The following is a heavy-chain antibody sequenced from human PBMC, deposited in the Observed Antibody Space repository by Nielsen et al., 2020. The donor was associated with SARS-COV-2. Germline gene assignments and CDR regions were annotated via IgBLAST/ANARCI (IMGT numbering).Heavy chain of an antibody. J-gene: IGHJ5*02. CDR3: ARDRWVGDYGSRGWFDP. CDR2: IRSSSSYI. V-gene: IGHV3-21*01. D-gene: IGHD3-10*01. Sequence: WIRQPPGKGLEWVSSIRSSSSYIYYADSVKGRFTISRDNAKNSLYLQMNSLRAEDTAVYYCARDRWVGDYGSRGWFDPWGQGTLVTVSS.